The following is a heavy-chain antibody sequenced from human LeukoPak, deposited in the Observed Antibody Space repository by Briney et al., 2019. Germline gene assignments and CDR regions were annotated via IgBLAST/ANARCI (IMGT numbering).Heavy chain of an antibody. V-gene: IGHV4-34*01. J-gene: IGHJ6*02. CDR1: GGSFSGYY. D-gene: IGHD3-3*01. Sequence: SETLSLTCAVYGGSFSGYYWSWIRQPPGKGLEWIGEINHSGSTNYNPSLKSRVTISVDTSKNQFSLKLSSVTAAATAVYYCARGFLEWLSNYYYYYGMDVWGQGTTVTVSS. CDR3: ARGFLEWLSNYYYYYGMDV. CDR2: INHSGST.